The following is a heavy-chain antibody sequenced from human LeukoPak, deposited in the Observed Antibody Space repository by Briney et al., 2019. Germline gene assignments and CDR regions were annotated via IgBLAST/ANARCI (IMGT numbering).Heavy chain of an antibody. CDR2: ISSSGSTI. J-gene: IGHJ4*02. CDR3: ATSDYLFDY. D-gene: IGHD3-16*01. CDR1: GFSFSNYW. Sequence: GGSLRLSCEASGFSFSNYWMSWVRQAPGKGLEWVSYISSSGSTIYYADSVKGRFTISRDNAKNSLYLQMNSLRAEDTAVYYCATSDYLFDYWGQGTLVTVSS. V-gene: IGHV3-48*04.